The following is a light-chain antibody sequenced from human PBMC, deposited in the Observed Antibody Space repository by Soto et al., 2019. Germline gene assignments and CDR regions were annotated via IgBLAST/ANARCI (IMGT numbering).Light chain of an antibody. CDR2: ETS. J-gene: IGKJ2*01. CDR3: QQYNNWPET. V-gene: IGKV3-15*01. Sequence: EIVMTQSPATLSVSPGERATLSCRASQSVSSNLAWYQQKPGQAPRLLIYETSTRATGIPARFSGSGSGTEFTLTISSLQSEDFAVYYCQQYNNWPETFGQETKLEIK. CDR1: QSVSSN.